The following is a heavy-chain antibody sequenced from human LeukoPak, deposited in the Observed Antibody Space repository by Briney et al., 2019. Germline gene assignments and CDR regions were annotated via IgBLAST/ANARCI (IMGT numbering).Heavy chain of an antibody. V-gene: IGHV4-38-2*01. J-gene: IGHJ4*02. D-gene: IGHD6-19*01. CDR2: IYHRGTT. Sequence: SETLSLTCAVSGYSISNVYYWGWLRQPPGRGLEWIATIYHRGTTYYSPSLKSRVTISVDTSKNQFSLKLSSVTAADTAVYYCARHGSGWSFDYWGQGTLVTVFS. CDR1: GYSISNVYY. CDR3: ARHGSGWSFDY.